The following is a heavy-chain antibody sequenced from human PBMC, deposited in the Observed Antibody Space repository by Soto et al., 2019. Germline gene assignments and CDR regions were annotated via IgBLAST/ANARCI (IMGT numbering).Heavy chain of an antibody. D-gene: IGHD3-3*01. CDR1: GYTFTGYY. Sequence: ASVKVSCKASGYTFTGYYMHWVRQAPGQGLEWMGRINPNSGGTNYAQKFQGRVTMTRDTSISTAYMELSRLRSDDTAVYYCARGGFGYYDFWSGYYTPRSYFYYGMDVWGQGTTVTVSS. CDR2: INPNSGGT. CDR3: ARGGFGYYDFWSGYYTPRSYFYYGMDV. J-gene: IGHJ6*02. V-gene: IGHV1-2*02.